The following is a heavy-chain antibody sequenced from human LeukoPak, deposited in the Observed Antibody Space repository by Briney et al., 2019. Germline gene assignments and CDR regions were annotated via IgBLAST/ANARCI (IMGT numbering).Heavy chain of an antibody. CDR1: GFTVSSNY. J-gene: IGHJ4*02. CDR2: IYIGGST. Sequence: AGGSLRLSCAASGFTVSSNYMSWVRQAPGKGLEWVSVIYIGGSTYNADSVKGRLTISRDNSKNALYIQMSSLRAEDTAVYYCARADILTGYSFDYWGQGTLVTVSS. D-gene: IGHD3-9*01. V-gene: IGHV3-66*01. CDR3: ARADILTGYSFDY.